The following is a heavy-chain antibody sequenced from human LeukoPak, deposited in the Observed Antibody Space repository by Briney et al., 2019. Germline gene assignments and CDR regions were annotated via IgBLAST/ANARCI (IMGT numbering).Heavy chain of an antibody. J-gene: IGHJ4*02. D-gene: IGHD6-6*01. CDR3: ARRSSIAPRLFDY. CDR2: IYPGDSDT. CDR1: GYNFTNYW. Sequence: GASLQISCKGSGYNFTNYWIDWVRQVPGKGLEWMGIIYPGDSDTRYSPSFQGQVTFSADESISTAYLQWSSLKASDTAIYYCARRSSIAPRLFDYWGQGTLVTVSS. V-gene: IGHV5-51*01.